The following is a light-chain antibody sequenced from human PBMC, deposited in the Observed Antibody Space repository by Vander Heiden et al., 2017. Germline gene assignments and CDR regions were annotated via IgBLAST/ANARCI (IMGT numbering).Light chain of an antibody. CDR2: DAS. Sequence: DIQMTQSPSTLSASVGDRVTITCRASQRISYWLAWYQQRSGSAPKLLIYDASSLETGVPSVSRFSGSGSGTEFTLTISGLQTEDFATYYCQQYDSYPMTFGRGTKLEI. J-gene: IGKJ2*01. CDR3: QQYDSYPMT. CDR1: QRISYW. V-gene: IGKV1-5*01.